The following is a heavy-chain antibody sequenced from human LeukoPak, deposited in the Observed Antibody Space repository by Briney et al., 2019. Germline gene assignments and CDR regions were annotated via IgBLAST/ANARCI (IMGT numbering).Heavy chain of an antibody. D-gene: IGHD3-10*01. J-gene: IGHJ4*02. V-gene: IGHV4-59*01. Sequence: SETLSLTCAVYGGSFSGYYWSWIRQPPGKGLEWIGYIYYSGSTNYNPSLKNRVTISVDTSKNQFSLKLSSVTAADTAVYYCARGIIGDSVLWGQGTLVTVSS. CDR2: IYYSGST. CDR3: ARGIIGDSVL. CDR1: GGSFSGYY.